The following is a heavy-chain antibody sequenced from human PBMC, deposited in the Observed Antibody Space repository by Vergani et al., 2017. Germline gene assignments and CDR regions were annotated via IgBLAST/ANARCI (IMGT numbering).Heavy chain of an antibody. J-gene: IGHJ4*02. Sequence: EVQVVESGGGLIKPGGSLRLSCVVSGITFKNAWINWVRQAPGKGLEWIGRIRSKNDGGTADYAAPLKGRFTISRDDSKDSAFLLVNNLKTEDTAVYFCCPDYHDYWGQGTLVTVSS. CDR3: CPDYHDY. CDR1: GITFKNAW. CDR2: IRSKNDGGTA. V-gene: IGHV3-15*01.